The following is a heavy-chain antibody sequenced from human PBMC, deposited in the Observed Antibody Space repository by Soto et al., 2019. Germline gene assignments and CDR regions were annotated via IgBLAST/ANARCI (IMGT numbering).Heavy chain of an antibody. D-gene: IGHD3-22*01. CDR2: INHSGST. V-gene: IGHV4-34*01. CDR3: ARGYLRYYDSSGSEEY. Sequence: SETLSLTCTVSGGSISGYYWSWIRQPPGKGLEWIGEINHSGSTNYNPSLKSRVTISVDTSKNQFSLKLSSVTAADTAVYYCARGYLRYYDSSGSEEYWGQGTLVTVSS. J-gene: IGHJ4*02. CDR1: GGSISGYY.